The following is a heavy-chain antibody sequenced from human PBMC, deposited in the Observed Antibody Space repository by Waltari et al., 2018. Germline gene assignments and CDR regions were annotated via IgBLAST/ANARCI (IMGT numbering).Heavy chain of an antibody. CDR2: IKKDGSEK. J-gene: IGHJ4*02. Sequence: EVQLVESGGGLVQPGGSLRLSCAASGFPFGNYWMAWVRQAPGKGLEWVDNIKKDGSEKYYVDSVKGRFTISRDNAKNSLYLQMNSLRADDTAVYYCARNHNWGHDYWGQGTLVTVSS. V-gene: IGHV3-7*01. CDR3: ARNHNWGHDY. D-gene: IGHD7-27*01. CDR1: GFPFGNYW.